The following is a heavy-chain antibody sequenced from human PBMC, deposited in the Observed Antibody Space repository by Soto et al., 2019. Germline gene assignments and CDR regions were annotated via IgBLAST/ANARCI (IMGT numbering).Heavy chain of an antibody. CDR2: IIPMFGIG. Sequence: QVQLVQSGAEVKMPGSSVRVSCKASGGSFSKYGISWVRQAPGQGLEWMGGIIPMFGIGNYAEKSLGRVTITAEESASTRHEGLSSLSSEVTDVYLFAKGYLENSFYAMDVCSQATTVTVSS. D-gene: IGHD1-1*01. J-gene: IGHJ6*02. V-gene: IGHV1-69*01. CDR1: GGSFSKYG. CDR3: AKGYLENSFYAMDV.